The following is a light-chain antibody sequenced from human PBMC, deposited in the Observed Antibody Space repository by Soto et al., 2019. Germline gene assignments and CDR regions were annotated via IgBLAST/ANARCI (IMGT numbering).Light chain of an antibody. J-gene: IGKJ1*01. CDR1: QSVSSY. CDR2: GAS. V-gene: IGKV3-15*01. CDR3: QQYNNYPQT. Sequence: EIVMTQSPATLSVSPGERATLSCRASQSVSSYLAWYQQKPGQAPRLLIYGASTRATGIPARFSGSGSGTEFTLTISSLQPEDFAIYYCQQYNNYPQTFGQGTKVEIK.